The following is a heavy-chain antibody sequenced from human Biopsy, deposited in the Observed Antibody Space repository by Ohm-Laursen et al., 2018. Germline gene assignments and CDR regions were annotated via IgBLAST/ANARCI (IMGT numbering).Heavy chain of an antibody. D-gene: IGHD4-17*01. CDR1: GFTFSSYA. V-gene: IGHV3-23*01. CDR3: APAAAQTVTHFDY. J-gene: IGHJ4*02. CDR2: ISGNSDII. Sequence: GSLRLSCAASGFTFSSYAMTWFRQAPGKGLGWVSTISGNSDIIYDTDSVKGRFTISRDNSKNTLYLQMNSLRADDTAVYYCAPAAAQTVTHFDYWGQGTLVTVSS.